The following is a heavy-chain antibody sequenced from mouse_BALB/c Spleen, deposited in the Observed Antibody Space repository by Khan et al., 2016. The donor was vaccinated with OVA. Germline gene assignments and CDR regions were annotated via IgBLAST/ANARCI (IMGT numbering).Heavy chain of an antibody. CDR3: ARGYFGNYEFVY. CDR1: GYTFTSYW. CDR2: IFPGTGTT. Sequence: VRLQQSGAELVKPGASVKLSCKTSGYTFTSYWIQWVKQRPGQGLGWIGQIFPGTGTTYYNENFKGKATLTVDTSSNTAYMQLSGLTSEDSAVYFCARGYFGNYEFVYWGQGTLVTVSP. V-gene: IGHV1S132*01. D-gene: IGHD2-1*01. J-gene: IGHJ3*01.